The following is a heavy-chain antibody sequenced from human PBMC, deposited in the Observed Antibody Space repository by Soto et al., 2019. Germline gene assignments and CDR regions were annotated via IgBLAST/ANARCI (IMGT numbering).Heavy chain of an antibody. V-gene: IGHV1-18*01. CDR2: ISAHSGDT. CDR1: GYTFNNYG. CDR3: ARTITLRSWARVH. D-gene: IGHD3-10*01. Sequence: QVYLVQSGAEVTQPGASVKVSCKASGYTFNNYGIIWVRRAPGQGLEWMGWISAHSGDTKYAQRFRDRVTMTTDTSTTTAYLELRMLTSAGTAVYYCARTITLRSWARVHWGQGTLVTVSS. J-gene: IGHJ4*02.